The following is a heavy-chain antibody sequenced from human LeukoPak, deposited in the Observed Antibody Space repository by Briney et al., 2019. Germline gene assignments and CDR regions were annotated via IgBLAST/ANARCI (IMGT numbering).Heavy chain of an antibody. J-gene: IGHJ4*02. CDR1: EGTFSSYA. D-gene: IGHD6-19*01. CDR3: AKTYIAVAGKGDY. Sequence: GASVKVSCKASEGTFSSYAISWVRQAPGQGLEWMGRIIPIFGIANYAQKFQGRVTITADKSTSTAYMELSSLRSEDTAVYYCAKTYIAVAGKGDYWGQGTLVTVSS. V-gene: IGHV1-69*04. CDR2: IIPIFGIA.